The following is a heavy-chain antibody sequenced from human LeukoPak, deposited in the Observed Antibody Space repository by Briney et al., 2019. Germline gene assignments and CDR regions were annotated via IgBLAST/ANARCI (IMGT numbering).Heavy chain of an antibody. CDR1: GGSMSPYH. D-gene: IGHD1-14*01. CDR2: IYYSGFT. V-gene: IGHV4-59*01. Sequence: SETLSLTCTVSGGSMSPYHWRWIRQPPGKGLEYMGYIYYSGFTDYNPSLKSRVTMSIDTSKNQFSLKLSSVTAADTAVYFCARAVISFAGHIAKGFDSWGQGTLVTISS. J-gene: IGHJ4*02. CDR3: ARAVISFAGHIAKGFDS.